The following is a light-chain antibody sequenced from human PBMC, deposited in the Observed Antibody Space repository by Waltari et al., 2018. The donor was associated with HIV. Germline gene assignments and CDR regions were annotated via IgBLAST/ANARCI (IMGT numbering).Light chain of an antibody. J-gene: IGKJ3*01. CDR1: PSVFFSSNNKNF. Sequence: DIVMTQSPDSLAVSLGERSTIHCQSSPSVFFSSNNKNFLAWYQQKPGQAPKLLISWASTRESGVPARFSGSGSGTDFTLTISSLQPGDVAVYFCQQYYTVPLTFGPGTKVEIK. V-gene: IGKV4-1*01. CDR2: WAS. CDR3: QQYYTVPLT.